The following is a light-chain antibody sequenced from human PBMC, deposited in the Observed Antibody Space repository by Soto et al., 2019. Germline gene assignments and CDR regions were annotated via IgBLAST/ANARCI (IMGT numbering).Light chain of an antibody. CDR2: GAS. CDR1: QSLSSSF. V-gene: IGKV3-20*01. Sequence: ELVLTQSPGTLSLSPGQRATLSCRASQSLSSSFLAWYQQKPGQAPRLIIYGASSRAAGIPDRFSGSGSGTDFTLTISSLEPEDFAVYYCHQFATTRSFGQGTKVDIK. J-gene: IGKJ1*01. CDR3: HQFATTRS.